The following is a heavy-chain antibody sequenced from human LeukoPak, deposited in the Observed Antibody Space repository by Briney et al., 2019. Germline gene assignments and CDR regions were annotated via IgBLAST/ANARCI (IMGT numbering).Heavy chain of an antibody. J-gene: IGHJ4*02. Sequence: ASVKVSCKASGYTFNTYGITWVRQAPGQGLEWMGIINPSGGSTSYAQKFQGRVTMTRDMSTSTVYMELSSLRSEDTAVYYCARSTVTTYYFDYWGQGTLVTVSS. V-gene: IGHV1-46*02. CDR2: INPSGGST. CDR3: ARSTVTTYYFDY. CDR1: GYTFNTYG. D-gene: IGHD4-17*01.